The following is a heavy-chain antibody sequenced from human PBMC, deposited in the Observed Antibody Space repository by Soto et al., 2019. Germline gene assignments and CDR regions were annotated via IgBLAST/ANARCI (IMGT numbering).Heavy chain of an antibody. Sequence: SETLSLTCAVYGGSFSGYYWSWIRQPPGKGLEWIGEINHSGSTNYNPSLKSRVTISVDTSKNQFSLKLSSVTAADTAVYYCARGQDDSNNWFDPWGQGTLVTVSS. D-gene: IGHD3-22*01. CDR3: ARGQDDSNNWFDP. J-gene: IGHJ5*02. CDR2: INHSGST. V-gene: IGHV4-34*01. CDR1: GGSFSGYY.